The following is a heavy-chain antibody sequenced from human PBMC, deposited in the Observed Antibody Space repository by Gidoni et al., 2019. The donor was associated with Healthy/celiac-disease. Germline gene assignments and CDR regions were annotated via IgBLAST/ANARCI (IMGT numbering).Heavy chain of an antibody. V-gene: IGHV3-49*04. CDR3: TRVGSGSYPPNWFDP. Sequence: EVQLVESGGGLVQPGRSLRLSCTASGFTFGDSAMSWVRQAPGKGLEWVGFIRSKAYGGTTEYAASVKGRFTISRDDSKSIAYLQMNSLKTEDTAVYYCTRVGSGSYPPNWFDPWGQGTLVTVSS. CDR2: IRSKAYGGTT. D-gene: IGHD1-26*01. J-gene: IGHJ5*02. CDR1: GFTFGDSA.